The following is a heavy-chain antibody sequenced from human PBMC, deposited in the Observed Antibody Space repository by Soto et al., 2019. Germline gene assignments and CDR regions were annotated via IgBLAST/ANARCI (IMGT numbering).Heavy chain of an antibody. V-gene: IGHV1-58*01. CDR2: IIVASGNT. CDR1: GFTFSNSA. CDR3: AAEVYSGGDCCHFDY. J-gene: IGHJ4*02. D-gene: IGHD2-21*02. Sequence: ASVKVSCKTSGFTFSNSAVQWVRQARGQRLEWIGWIIVASGNTNYPQKLQERVTITRDMSTNTAYMELSSPRSEDTAVYYCAAEVYSGGDCCHFDYWGQGTLVTVSS.